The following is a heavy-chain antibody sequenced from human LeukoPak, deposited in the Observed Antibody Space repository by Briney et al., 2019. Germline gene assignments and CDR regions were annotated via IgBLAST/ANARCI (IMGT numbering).Heavy chain of an antibody. CDR3: ARVPRAYYYDSSGYYPGAYYYYMDV. CDR1: GYTFTSYG. Sequence: GASVKVPCKAPGYTFTSYGISWVRQAPGQGLEWMGWISAYNGNTNYAQKLQGRVTMTTDTSTSTAYMELRSLRSDGTAVYYCARVPRAYYYDSSGYYPGAYYYYMDVWGKGTTVTVSS. CDR2: ISAYNGNT. J-gene: IGHJ6*03. V-gene: IGHV1-18*01. D-gene: IGHD3-22*01.